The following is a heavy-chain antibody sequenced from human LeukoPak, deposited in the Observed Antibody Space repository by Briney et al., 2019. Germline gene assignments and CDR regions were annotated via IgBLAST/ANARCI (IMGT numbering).Heavy chain of an antibody. CDR3: AKQTRPQLERRLGFDY. Sequence: GGSLRLSCAASGFTFSSYAMSWVHQAPGKGLEWVSAISGSGGSTYYADSVKGRFTISRDNSKNTLCLQMNSLRAEDTAVYYCAKQTRPQLERRLGFDYWGQGTLVTVSS. J-gene: IGHJ4*02. D-gene: IGHD1-1*01. V-gene: IGHV3-23*01. CDR1: GFTFSSYA. CDR2: ISGSGGST.